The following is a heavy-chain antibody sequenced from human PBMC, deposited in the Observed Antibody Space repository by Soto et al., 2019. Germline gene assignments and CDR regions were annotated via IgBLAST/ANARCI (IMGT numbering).Heavy chain of an antibody. J-gene: IGHJ6*01. CDR3: ARGQHSMAV. CDR2: INPSGTNT. CDR1: GFTFSDHY. D-gene: IGHD1-1*01. V-gene: IGHV3-11*06. Sequence: QVQLVESGGGLAKPGGSLRLSCAASGFTFSDHYMSWLRQAPGKGLEWISYINPSGTNTDYAESVKGRFTISRDKAENSLYLQMNSLRAEETALYYCARGQHSMAVWGQGATVTVSS.